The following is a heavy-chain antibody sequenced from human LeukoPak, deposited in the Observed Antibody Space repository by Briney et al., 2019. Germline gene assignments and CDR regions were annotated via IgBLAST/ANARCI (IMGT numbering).Heavy chain of an antibody. J-gene: IGHJ6*03. Sequence: GGSLRLSCAASGFTFSSYGMHWVRQAPGKGLEYVSAISSNGGSTYYANSVKGRFTISRDNAQNSLFLQMNSLRAEDTAVYYCAKAAGHNYYYYMDVWGKGTTVTVSS. CDR2: ISSNGGST. CDR3: AKAAGHNYYYYMDV. V-gene: IGHV3-64*01. CDR1: GFTFSSYG. D-gene: IGHD2-21*01.